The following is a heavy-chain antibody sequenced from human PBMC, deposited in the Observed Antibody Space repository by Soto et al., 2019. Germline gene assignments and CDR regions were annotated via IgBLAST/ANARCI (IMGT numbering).Heavy chain of an antibody. CDR3: ARDGTFDY. CDR1: GYTFTRYF. J-gene: IGHJ4*02. V-gene: IGHV1-46*01. CDR2: INPAGGTT. Sequence: QVQLVQSGAEVKKPGASVKVSCQASGYTFTRYFMQRVRQAPGQGLEWMGLINPAGGTTSYAQQFQGRVTMTRDTSTSTVYMELSSLRSEDTAVYYCARDGTFDYWGQGTLVTVSS. D-gene: IGHD1-7*01.